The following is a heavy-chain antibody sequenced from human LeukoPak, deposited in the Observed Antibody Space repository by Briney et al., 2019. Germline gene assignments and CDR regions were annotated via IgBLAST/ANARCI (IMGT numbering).Heavy chain of an antibody. Sequence: GGPLRLSCAASGFTFSSYAMSWVRQAPGKGLEWVSAISGGGGSTYYADSVRGRFTISRDNSKNTQYLQMNSLRAEDTAVYYCAKGYCSGGSCKTLFDYWGQGTLVTVSS. CDR3: AKGYCSGGSCKTLFDY. CDR1: GFTFSSYA. J-gene: IGHJ4*02. D-gene: IGHD2-15*01. V-gene: IGHV3-23*01. CDR2: ISGGGGST.